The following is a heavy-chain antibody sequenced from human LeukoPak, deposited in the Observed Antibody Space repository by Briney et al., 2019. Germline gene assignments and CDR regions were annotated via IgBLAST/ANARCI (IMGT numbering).Heavy chain of an antibody. CDR1: GDSVSSNSAA. V-gene: IGHV6-1*01. Sequence: SQTLSLTCAISGDSVSSNSAAWNWIRQSPSRGLEWLGRTYYRSKWYNDYAVSVKSRITINPDTSKNQFSLRLNSVTPEDTAVYYCARDAEKRYSSSWYPYNWFDPWGQGTLVTVSS. CDR2: TYYRSKWYN. D-gene: IGHD6-13*01. J-gene: IGHJ5*02. CDR3: ARDAEKRYSSSWYPYNWFDP.